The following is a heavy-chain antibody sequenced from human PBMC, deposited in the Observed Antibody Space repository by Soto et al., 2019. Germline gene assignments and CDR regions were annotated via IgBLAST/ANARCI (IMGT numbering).Heavy chain of an antibody. Sequence: QVQLVQSGAEVQKPGSSVKVSCKASGGTFSSYAISWVRQAPGQGLEWMGGIIPIFGTANYAQKFQGRVSITADEATSTGGRGLGSLRSGDRAVYYGGGGGGGGYSYGGDYWGQGTLVTVSS. J-gene: IGHJ4*02. CDR1: GGTFSSYA. CDR2: IIPIFGTA. D-gene: IGHD5-18*01. V-gene: IGHV1-69*01. CDR3: GGGGGGGYSYGGDY.